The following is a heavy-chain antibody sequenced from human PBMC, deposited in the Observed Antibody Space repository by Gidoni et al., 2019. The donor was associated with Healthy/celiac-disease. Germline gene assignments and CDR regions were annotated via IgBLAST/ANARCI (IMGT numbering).Heavy chain of an antibody. CDR3: AKDHSSGWTERDFDY. V-gene: IGHV3-23*01. Sequence: EVQLLESGGGLVQQGGSLRLSGAASGVTCSSYAMSWGRQAPGKGLEWVSAISGGGGSTYNADSVKGRFTISRDNSKNTLYLQMNSLRAEDTAVYYCAKDHSSGWTERDFDYWGQGTLVTVSS. J-gene: IGHJ4*02. D-gene: IGHD6-19*01. CDR1: GVTCSSYA. CDR2: ISGGGGST.